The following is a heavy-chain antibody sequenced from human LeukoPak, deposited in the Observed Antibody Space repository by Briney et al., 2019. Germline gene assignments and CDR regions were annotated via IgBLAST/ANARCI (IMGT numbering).Heavy chain of an antibody. Sequence: PGGSLRLSCAASGFTFSSYWMSWVRQAPGKGLEWVANIKQDESQKYYVDSVKGRFTISRDNAKNSLYLQMNSLRPEDTAVYYCARDHYYGSGSYYNRWGQGTLVTVSS. D-gene: IGHD3-10*01. CDR3: ARDHYYGSGSYYNR. V-gene: IGHV3-7*01. CDR1: GFTFSSYW. J-gene: IGHJ4*02. CDR2: IKQDESQK.